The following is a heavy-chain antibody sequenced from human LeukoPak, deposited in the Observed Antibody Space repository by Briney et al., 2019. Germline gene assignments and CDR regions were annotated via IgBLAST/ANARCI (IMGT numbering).Heavy chain of an antibody. CDR1: GFTFSSYE. J-gene: IGHJ6*02. CDR2: ISSSGSTM. V-gene: IGHV3-48*03. D-gene: IGHD6-19*01. CDR3: ARARAVARDYYYNGVGV. Sequence: GGSLRLSCAASGFTFSSYEMNWVRQAPGKGLEWISYISSSGSTMYNADSVKGRFTVSRDNAKNSLYLQMNTLRAEDTAVYYCARARAVARDYYYNGVGVWGQGTTVTVSS.